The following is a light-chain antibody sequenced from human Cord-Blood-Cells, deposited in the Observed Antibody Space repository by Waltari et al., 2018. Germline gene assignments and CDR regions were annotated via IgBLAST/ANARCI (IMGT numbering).Light chain of an antibody. CDR2: GAS. Sequence: EIVMTQSPAILSVSPGERATLYCRASQSVSSNLAWYQQKPGQAPRLLIYGASTRATGIPARFSGSWSGTEFTLTISSLQSEDFAVYYCQQYNNWPPITFCQGTRLDIK. CDR3: QQYNNWPPIT. J-gene: IGKJ5*01. V-gene: IGKV3-15*01. CDR1: QSVSSN.